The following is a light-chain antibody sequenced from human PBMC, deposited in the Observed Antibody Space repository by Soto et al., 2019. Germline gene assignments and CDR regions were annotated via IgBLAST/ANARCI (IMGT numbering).Light chain of an antibody. CDR1: ESVSDY. J-gene: IGKJ4*01. V-gene: IGKV3-11*01. Sequence: EIVLTQSPATLSLSPGERATLSCRASESVSDYIAWYQQKPCQPPRLVIYDTSNRATGVPARFSGSGSGTDFTLTISSLEPEDFAVYYCQQRTNWLTFGGGTKVEIK. CDR2: DTS. CDR3: QQRTNWLT.